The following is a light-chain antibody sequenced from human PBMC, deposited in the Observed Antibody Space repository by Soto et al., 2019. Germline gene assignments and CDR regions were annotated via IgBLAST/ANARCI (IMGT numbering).Light chain of an antibody. Sequence: DIQMTQSPSSLTASVGDRVTITCRASQGISNYLAWYQQKPGKVPKLLIYAASTLQSGVPSRFSGSGSGTDFTLPISSLQPKDVATYYCQKYNSALTWTFGQGTKVDIK. V-gene: IGKV1-27*01. J-gene: IGKJ1*01. CDR1: QGISNY. CDR2: AAS. CDR3: QKYNSALTWT.